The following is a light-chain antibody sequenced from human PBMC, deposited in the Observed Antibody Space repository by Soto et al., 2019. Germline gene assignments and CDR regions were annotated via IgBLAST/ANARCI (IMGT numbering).Light chain of an antibody. J-gene: IGLJ1*01. Sequence: QSALTQPASVSGSPGQSITISCTGTSSDVGGYNYVSWYQQHPDIAPKLLIYGVTNRPSGVSPRFSGSKSGNTASLTISGLQAEDEADYHCSSYTSASTLLYLFGTGTKLTVL. V-gene: IGLV2-14*01. CDR1: SSDVGGYNY. CDR2: GVT. CDR3: SSYTSASTLLYL.